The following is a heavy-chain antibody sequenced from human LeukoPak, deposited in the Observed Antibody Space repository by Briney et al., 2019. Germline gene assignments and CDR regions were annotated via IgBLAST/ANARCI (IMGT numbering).Heavy chain of an antibody. CDR1: GYTFTSYG. CDR2: ISAYNGNT. D-gene: IGHD6-13*01. CDR3: ARNAIAAAGRDGWFWFDP. J-gene: IGHJ5*02. Sequence: GASVKVSCKASGYTFTSYGISWVRQAPGQGLEWMGWISAYNGNTNYAQRLQGRVTMTTDTSTSTAYMELRSLRSDDTAVYYCARNAIAAAGRDGWFWFDPWGQGTLVTVSS. V-gene: IGHV1-18*01.